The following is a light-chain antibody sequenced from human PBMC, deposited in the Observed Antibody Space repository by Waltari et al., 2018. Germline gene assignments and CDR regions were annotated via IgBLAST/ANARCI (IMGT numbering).Light chain of an antibody. Sequence: QSVLTQPPSASGTPGQRVTISCSGSRPNIGSNYVYWYQQLPGTAPKLLIYSNNPRPSGVPDRFSGSKSDTSASLAISGLRSEDEADYYCAAWDDSLSGPVFGGGTKLTVL. J-gene: IGLJ2*01. CDR1: RPNIGSNY. CDR3: AAWDDSLSGPV. V-gene: IGLV1-47*01. CDR2: SNN.